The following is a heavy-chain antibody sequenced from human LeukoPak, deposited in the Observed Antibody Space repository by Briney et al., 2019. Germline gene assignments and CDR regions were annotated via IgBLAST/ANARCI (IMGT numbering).Heavy chain of an antibody. CDR2: IKQDGSEK. D-gene: IGHD6-6*01. Sequence: GGSLRLSRAASGFTFSSYWMSWVRQAPGKGLEWVANIKQDGSEKYYVDSVKGRFTISRDNAKNSLYLQMNSLRAEDTAVYYCARDNVFSSSSPYYMDVWGKGTTVTVSS. CDR3: ARDNVFSSSSPYYMDV. V-gene: IGHV3-7*01. CDR1: GFTFSSYW. J-gene: IGHJ6*03.